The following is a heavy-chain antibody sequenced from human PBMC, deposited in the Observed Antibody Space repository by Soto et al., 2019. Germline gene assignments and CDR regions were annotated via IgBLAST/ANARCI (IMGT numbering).Heavy chain of an antibody. V-gene: IGHV6-1*01. Sequence: PSQTLSLTCAISGDSVSSNDATWDWIRQSPSRGLEWLGRTYYRSRWQTDYAISVKSRISINPDTSNNQVSLQLNSVTPDDTAVYYCARGQFLGYFSGVSCAYRSYFDYWGQGTQVTVSS. CDR3: ARGQFLGYFSGVSCAYRSYFDY. CDR1: GDSVSSNDAT. CDR2: TYYRSRWQT. D-gene: IGHD2-15*01. J-gene: IGHJ4*02.